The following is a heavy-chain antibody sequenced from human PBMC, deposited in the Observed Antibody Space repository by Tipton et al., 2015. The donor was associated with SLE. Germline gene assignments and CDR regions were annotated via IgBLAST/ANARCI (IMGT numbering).Heavy chain of an antibody. Sequence: TLSLTCTVSSGSLNNHFCSWIRQSAGKGLEWIGRVSPSGGTNYNPSLKSRVTMSVDTSRNQFSLNLSSLTAADTAVYFCARDKWGEYTASTGYFWSFDPWGQGIPVTVSS. CDR3: ARDKWGEYTASTGYFWSFDP. CDR2: VSPSGGT. J-gene: IGHJ5*02. V-gene: IGHV4-4*07. CDR1: SGSLNNHF. D-gene: IGHD3-9*01.